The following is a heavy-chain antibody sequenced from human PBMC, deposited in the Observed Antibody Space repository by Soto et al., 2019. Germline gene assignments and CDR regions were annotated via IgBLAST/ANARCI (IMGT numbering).Heavy chain of an antibody. D-gene: IGHD3-10*01. CDR1: GFTFSSYS. V-gene: IGHV3-21*01. J-gene: IGHJ5*02. CDR2: ISSSSSYI. Sequence: GSLRLSCAASGFTFSSYSMNWVRQAPGKGLEWVSSISSSSSYIYYADSVKGRFTISRDNAKNSLYLQMNSLRAEDTAVYYCARALQGFGEPTLWYNWFDPWGQGTLVTVSS. CDR3: ARALQGFGEPTLWYNWFDP.